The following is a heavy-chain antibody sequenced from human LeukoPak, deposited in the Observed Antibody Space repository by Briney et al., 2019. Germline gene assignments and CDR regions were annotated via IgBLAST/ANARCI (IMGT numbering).Heavy chain of an antibody. J-gene: IGHJ3*02. CDR3: ARDTHRTSDAFDI. Sequence: GASVRVSCTASGYTFTSYGISWVRQAPGQGLEWMGWISAYNGNTNYAQKLQGRVTMTTDTSTSTAYMELRSLRSDDTAVYYCARDTHRTSDAFDIWGQGTMVTVSS. CDR1: GYTFTSYG. V-gene: IGHV1-18*01. CDR2: ISAYNGNT.